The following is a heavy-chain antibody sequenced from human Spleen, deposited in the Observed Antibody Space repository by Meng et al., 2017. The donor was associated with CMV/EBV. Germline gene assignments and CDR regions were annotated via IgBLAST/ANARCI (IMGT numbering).Heavy chain of an antibody. J-gene: IGHJ6*02. D-gene: IGHD2-8*02. CDR2: ISASARSI. V-gene: IGHV3-11*04. CDR1: RFTFSDYY. Sequence: GGSLRLSCAASRFTFSDYYLSWIRQAPGKGLEWVSYISASARSIYYADSVKGRFTISRDNAKNSLYLQMHSLRAEDTAVYYCSRNEMRGVWRDCPGSMDVWGRGTTVTVSS. CDR3: SRNEMRGVWRDCPGSMDV.